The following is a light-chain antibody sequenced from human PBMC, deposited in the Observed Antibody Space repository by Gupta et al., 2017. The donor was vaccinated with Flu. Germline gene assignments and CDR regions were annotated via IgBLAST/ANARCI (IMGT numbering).Light chain of an antibody. J-gene: IGKJ5*01. Sequence: AIRMTQSPSSFSASTGDRVTITCRASQGISSYLAWYQQKPGKAPKLLIYAASTLQSGVPSRFSGSGSGTDFTLTISCLQSEDFATYYCQQYYSYPSTFGQWTRLEIK. CDR3: QQYYSYPST. CDR1: QGISSY. CDR2: AAS. V-gene: IGKV1-8*01.